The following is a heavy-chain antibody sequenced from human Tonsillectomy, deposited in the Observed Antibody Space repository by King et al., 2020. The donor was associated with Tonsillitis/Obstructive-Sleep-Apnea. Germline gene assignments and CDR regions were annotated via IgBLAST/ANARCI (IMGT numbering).Heavy chain of an antibody. Sequence: VQLVESGGGVVQPGRSLRLSCAASGFTFSSYGMHWVRQAPGKGLEWVAVIWYDGSNKYYADSVKGRFTISRDNSKNTLYLQMNSLRAEDTAVYYCARAASGSSSWYPEYFQHWGQGTLVTVSS. CDR3: ARAASGSSSWYPEYFQH. D-gene: IGHD6-13*01. CDR2: IWYDGSNK. CDR1: GFTFSSYG. J-gene: IGHJ1*01. V-gene: IGHV3-33*01.